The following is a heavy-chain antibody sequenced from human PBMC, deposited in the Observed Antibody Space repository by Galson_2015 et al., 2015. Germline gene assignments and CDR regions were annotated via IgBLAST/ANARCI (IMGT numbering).Heavy chain of an antibody. CDR2: IKQDGSEK. D-gene: IGHD3-3*01. CDR1: GFTFSSYW. Sequence: SLRLSCAASGFTFSSYWMSWVRQAPGKGLEWVANIKQDGSEKYYVDSVKGRFTISRDNAKNSLYLQMNSLRAEDTAVYYCARDKAGLLYDFWSGMSGDYWCFDLWGRGTLVTVSS. CDR3: ARDKAGLLYDFWSGMSGDYWCFDL. J-gene: IGHJ2*01. V-gene: IGHV3-7*01.